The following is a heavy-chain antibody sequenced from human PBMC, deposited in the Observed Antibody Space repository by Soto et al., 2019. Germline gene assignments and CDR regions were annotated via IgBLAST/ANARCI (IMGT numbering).Heavy chain of an antibody. D-gene: IGHD2-15*01. CDR1: GFGFGSYA. V-gene: IGHV3-23*01. CDR3: ARTRGTHCSGGSGYYFDI. Sequence: AQLSESGGGLVRPGGSLRVSCAASGFGFGSYAMAWIRQAPGKGLEWVSSISGSGLVTSYADSVRGRFAVSRDNSRNTLFLQMNSLRAEDTAVYYCARTRGTHCSGGSGYYFDIWGRGTLVSVS. J-gene: IGHJ4*02. CDR2: ISGSGLVT.